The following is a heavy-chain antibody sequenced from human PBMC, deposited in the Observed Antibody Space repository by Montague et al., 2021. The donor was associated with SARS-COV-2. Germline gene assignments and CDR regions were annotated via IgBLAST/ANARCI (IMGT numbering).Heavy chain of an antibody. Sequence: CAISGDSVAGNSATWKWVRQSPSRGLEWLGRTYYMSKWYNDYAVSVKSRITINPDTSKNQFSLQLNSVTPEDTAVYYCARGGSWLYYFDYWGQGTLVTVSS. V-gene: IGHV6-1*01. CDR2: TYYMSKWYN. D-gene: IGHD6-13*01. CDR3: ARGGSWLYYFDY. CDR1: GDSVAGNSAT. J-gene: IGHJ4*02.